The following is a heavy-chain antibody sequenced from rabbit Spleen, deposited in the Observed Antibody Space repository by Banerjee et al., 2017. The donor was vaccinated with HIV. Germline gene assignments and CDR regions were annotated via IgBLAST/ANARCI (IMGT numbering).Heavy chain of an antibody. CDR3: ARDTSSSFSSYGMDL. J-gene: IGHJ6*01. CDR2: IYTGNGKT. Sequence: QQLVESGGGLVKPGASLTITCTASGISFSSSYDMCWVRQAPGKGLEWIGCIYTGNGKTYYASWAKGRFTISKSSSTTVTLQMTSLTAADTATYFCARDTSSSFSSYGMDLWGQGTLVTVS. CDR1: GISFSSSYD. V-gene: IGHV1S40*01. D-gene: IGHD1-1*01.